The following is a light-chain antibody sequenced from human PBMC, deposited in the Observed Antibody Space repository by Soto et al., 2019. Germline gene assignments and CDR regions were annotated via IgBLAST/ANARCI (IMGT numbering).Light chain of an antibody. CDR3: QQYFNWPPYT. J-gene: IGKJ2*01. V-gene: IGKV3-15*01. CDR2: GAS. CDR1: QSVSN. Sequence: VLTQSPGTLSLSPGERVTLSCRASQSVSNVAWYQQKPGQTPRLLIYGASTRATGVPPRFSGSRSGTEFTLTISSLQSEDFAVYYCQQYFNWPPYTFGQGTKVDIK.